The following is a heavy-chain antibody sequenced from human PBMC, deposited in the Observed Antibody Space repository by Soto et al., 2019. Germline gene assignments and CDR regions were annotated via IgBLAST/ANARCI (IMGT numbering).Heavy chain of an antibody. CDR3: ARVVEGELWFGEEDY. V-gene: IGHV3-11*06. J-gene: IGHJ4*02. CDR1: GFTFSDYY. Sequence: QVQLVESGGGLVKPGGSLRLSCAASGFTFSDYYMSWIRQAPGKGLEWVSYISSSSSYTNYADSVKGRFTISRDNAKNSLYLQMNSLRAEDTAVYYCARVVEGELWFGEEDYWGQGTLVTVSS. CDR2: ISSSSSYT. D-gene: IGHD3-10*01.